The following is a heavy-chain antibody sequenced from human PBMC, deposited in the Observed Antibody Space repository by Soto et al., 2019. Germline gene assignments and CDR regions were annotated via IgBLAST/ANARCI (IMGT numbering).Heavy chain of an antibody. CDR2: INHSGST. J-gene: IGHJ4*02. V-gene: IGHV4-34*01. Sequence: PSETLSLTCAVYGGSFSGYYWSWIRQPPGKGLEWIGEINHSGSTNYNPSLKSRVTISVDTSKNQFSLKLSSVTAADTAVYYCARRIGPLDYWGQGTLVTVSS. D-gene: IGHD2-21*01. CDR3: ARRIGPLDY. CDR1: GGSFSGYY.